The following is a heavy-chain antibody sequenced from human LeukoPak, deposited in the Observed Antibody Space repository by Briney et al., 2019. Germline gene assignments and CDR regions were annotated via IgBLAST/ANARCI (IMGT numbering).Heavy chain of an antibody. J-gene: IGHJ6*03. V-gene: IGHV3-48*01. CDR3: ARDSYYDYVWGSYRYYYYYYMDV. CDR2: ISSSSSTI. CDR1: GFTFSSYS. D-gene: IGHD3-16*02. Sequence: GGSLRLSCAASGFTFSSYSMNWVRQAPGKGLEWVSYISSSSSTIYYADSVKGRFTISRDNAKNSLYLQMNSLRAEDTAVYYCARDSYYDYVWGSYRYYYYYYMDVWGKGTTVTVSS.